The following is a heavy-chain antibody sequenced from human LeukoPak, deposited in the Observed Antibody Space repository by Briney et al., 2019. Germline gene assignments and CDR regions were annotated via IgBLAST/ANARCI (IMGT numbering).Heavy chain of an antibody. CDR1: GGTFSSYA. D-gene: IGHD7-27*01. Sequence: SVKVSFKASGGTFSSYAIYWVRQAPGQGLEWMGRIIPIFGTANYAQKFQGSVTITTDESTSTAYMELSSLRSENTAVYYCAREGYWGLADLWGRGTLVTVSS. V-gene: IGHV1-69*05. J-gene: IGHJ2*01. CDR3: AREGYWGLADL. CDR2: IIPIFGTA.